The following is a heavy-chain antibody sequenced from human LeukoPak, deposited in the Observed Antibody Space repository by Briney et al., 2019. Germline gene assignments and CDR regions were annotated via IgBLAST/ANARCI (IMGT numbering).Heavy chain of an antibody. J-gene: IGHJ4*01. Sequence: GGSLRLSCAASGFNFIDYSMNWDRQAPGKGLEWISYIGISSGNTKYADSVKGRFTISRDKARNSLYLQMNSPRVEDAAVYYCARDHRYAFDNWGHGTLVTVSS. CDR1: GFNFIDYS. CDR3: ARDHRYAFDN. V-gene: IGHV3-48*01. D-gene: IGHD5-12*01. CDR2: IGISSGNT.